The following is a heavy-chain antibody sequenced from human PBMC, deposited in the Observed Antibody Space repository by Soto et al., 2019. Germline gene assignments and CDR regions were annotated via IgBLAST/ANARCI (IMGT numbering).Heavy chain of an antibody. D-gene: IGHD3-3*01. CDR3: AKDTRFLEWLEGSYYYCGMDV. J-gene: IGHJ6*02. CDR1: GFTFSNAW. Sequence: EVQLVESGGGLVKPGGSLRLSCAASGFTFSNAWMNWVRQAPGKGLERVSAISGSGGSTYYADSVKGWFTISRDNSKNTLYLQMNSLRAEDTAVYYCAKDTRFLEWLEGSYYYCGMDVWGQGTTVTVSS. CDR2: ISGSGGST. V-gene: IGHV3-23*04.